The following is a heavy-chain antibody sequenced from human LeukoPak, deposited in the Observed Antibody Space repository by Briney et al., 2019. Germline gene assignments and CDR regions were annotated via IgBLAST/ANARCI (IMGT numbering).Heavy chain of an antibody. CDR3: ARENSLRDGRWLQAMGDYFDY. V-gene: IGHV1-46*01. CDR2: INPSGGST. J-gene: IGHJ4*02. D-gene: IGHD5-24*01. CDR1: GYTFTSYY. Sequence: GASVKVSCKASGYTFTSYYMHWVRQAPGQGLEWMGIINPSGGSTSYAQKFQGRVTMTRDTSTSTVYMELSSLRSEDTAVYYCARENSLRDGRWLQAMGDYFDYWGQGTLVTVSS.